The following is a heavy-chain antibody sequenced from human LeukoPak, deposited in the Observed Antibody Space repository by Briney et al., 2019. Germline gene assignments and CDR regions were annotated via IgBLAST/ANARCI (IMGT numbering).Heavy chain of an antibody. CDR2: ISSSSTTL. Sequence: GGSLRLSCAASGFIFSDFGIHWVRQAPGKGLEWVSYISSSSTTLYYADSVKGRFTISRDNARNSLYLQMNSLRAEDTAVYYCASASSSWYYIAYWGQGILVTVSS. V-gene: IGHV3-48*01. CDR1: GFIFSDFG. CDR3: ASASSSWYYIAY. D-gene: IGHD6-13*01. J-gene: IGHJ4*02.